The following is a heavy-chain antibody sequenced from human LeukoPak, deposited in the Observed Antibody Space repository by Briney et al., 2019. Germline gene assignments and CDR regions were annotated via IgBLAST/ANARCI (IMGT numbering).Heavy chain of an antibody. CDR1: GFTFTSSA. D-gene: IGHD3-10*01. J-gene: IGHJ4*02. V-gene: IGHV1-58*02. CDR3: ARGGSFGTY. CDR2: IVVGSGNT. Sequence: SVKVSCKASGFTFTSSAMQWVRQARGQRLEWIGWIVVGSGNTNYAQKFQERVTITRDMSTSTAYMELKSLKSDATAIYYCARGGSFGTYWGQGTLVTVSS.